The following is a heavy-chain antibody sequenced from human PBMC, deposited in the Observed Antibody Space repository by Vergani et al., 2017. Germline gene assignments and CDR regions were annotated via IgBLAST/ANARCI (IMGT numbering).Heavy chain of an antibody. Sequence: EVQLVESGGGLVQPGGSLKLSCAASGFTFSGYSMNWVRQAPGKGLEWVSSISSSSSYIYYADSVKGRFTISRDNAKNSLYLQMNSLRAEDTAVYYCARDHDYGDYGGDAFEIWGQGTMVTVSS. CDR2: ISSSSSYI. V-gene: IGHV3-21*01. J-gene: IGHJ3*02. CDR1: GFTFSGYS. CDR3: ARDHDYGDYGGDAFEI. D-gene: IGHD4-17*01.